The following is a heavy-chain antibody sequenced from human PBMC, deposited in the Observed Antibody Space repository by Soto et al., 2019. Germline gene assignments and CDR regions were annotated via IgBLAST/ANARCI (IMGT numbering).Heavy chain of an antibody. CDR1: GGSISSYY. CDR3: ARTNVDTAMALDY. J-gene: IGHJ4*02. CDR2: IYYSGSI. V-gene: IGHV4-59*01. D-gene: IGHD5-18*01. Sequence: QVQLQESGPGLVKPSETLSLTCTVSGGSISSYYWSWIRQPPGKGLEWIGYIYYSGSINYNPSLKSRVTLSVDTSKNQFSLKLSSVTAADTAVYYCARTNVDTAMALDYWGQGTLVTVSS.